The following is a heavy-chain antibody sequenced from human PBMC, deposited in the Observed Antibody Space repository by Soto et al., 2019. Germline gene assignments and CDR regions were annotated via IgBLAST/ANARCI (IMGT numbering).Heavy chain of an antibody. CDR3: ARDIPLGGAKKAEHFQH. D-gene: IGHD1-26*01. J-gene: IGHJ1*01. V-gene: IGHV1-18*01. CDR1: GYTFTSYG. CDR2: ISAYNGNT. Sequence: ASVKVSCKASGYTFTSYGISWVRQAPGQGLEWMGWISAYNGNTNYAQKLQGRVTMTTDTYTSTAYMELRSLRSDDTAVYYCARDIPLGGAKKAEHFQHWGQGTLVTVSS.